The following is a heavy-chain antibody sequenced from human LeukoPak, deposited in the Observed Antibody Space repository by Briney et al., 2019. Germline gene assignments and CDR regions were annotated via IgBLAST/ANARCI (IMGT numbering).Heavy chain of an antibody. J-gene: IGHJ5*02. D-gene: IGHD2-21*01. Sequence: ASVKVSCKASGYTFTSYYMHWVRQAPGQGLEWMGWINPNSGGTNYAQKFQGRVTMTRDTSISTAYMELSRLRSDDTAVYYCAREGRGSREWASIVVGPGGNWFDPWGQGTLVTVSS. V-gene: IGHV1-2*02. CDR1: GYTFTSYY. CDR2: INPNSGGT. CDR3: AREGRGSREWASIVVGPGGNWFDP.